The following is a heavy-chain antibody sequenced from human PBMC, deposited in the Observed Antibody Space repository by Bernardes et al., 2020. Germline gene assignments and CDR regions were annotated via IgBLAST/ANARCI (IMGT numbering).Heavy chain of an antibody. J-gene: IGHJ6*03. V-gene: IGHV3-33*01. D-gene: IGHD6-19*01. Sequence: GSLRDSCSASGFTFRSYGMHWVRQAPGKGLEWVAVIWYDGSNKYYADSVKGRFTISRDNSKNTLYLQMNSLRAEDTAVYYCARDSRGWYYYYYMDVWGKGTTVTVSS. CDR1: GFTFRSYG. CDR2: IWYDGSNK. CDR3: ARDSRGWYYYYYMDV.